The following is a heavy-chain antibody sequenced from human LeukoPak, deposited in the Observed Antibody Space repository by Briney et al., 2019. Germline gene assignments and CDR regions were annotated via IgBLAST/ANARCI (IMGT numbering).Heavy chain of an antibody. J-gene: IGHJ5*02. CDR2: IIPIFGTA. V-gene: IGHV1-69*13. CDR3: ARDLCSSTSCYEGFDP. D-gene: IGHD2-2*01. CDR1: GGTFSSYA. Sequence: ASVKVSCKPSGGTFSSYAISWVRQAPGQGLEWMGGIIPIFGTANYAQKFQGRVTITADESTSTAYMELSSLRSEDTAVYYCARDLCSSTSCYEGFDPWGQGTLVTVSS.